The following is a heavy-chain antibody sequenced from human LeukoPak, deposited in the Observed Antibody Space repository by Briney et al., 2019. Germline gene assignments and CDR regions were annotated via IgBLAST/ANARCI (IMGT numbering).Heavy chain of an antibody. CDR3: ARDTSDSSGYYLDY. J-gene: IGHJ4*02. CDR2: IYYSGST. Sequence: PSETLSLTCTVSGGSISSYYWSWIRQPPGKGLEWIGYIYYSGSTNYNPSLKSRVTISVDTSKNQFSLKLSSVTAADTAVYYCARDTSDSSGYYLDYWGQGTLVTVSS. CDR1: GGSISSYY. V-gene: IGHV4-59*01. D-gene: IGHD3-22*01.